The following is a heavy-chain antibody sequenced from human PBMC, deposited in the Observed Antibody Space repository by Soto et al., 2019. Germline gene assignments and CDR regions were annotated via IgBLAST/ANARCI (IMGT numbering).Heavy chain of an antibody. CDR3: ARVPYSSGWYGGAFDI. D-gene: IGHD6-19*01. Sequence: GGSLRLSCAASGFTFSSYGMHWVRQAPGKGLEWVAVIWYDGSNKYYADSVKGRFTISRDNSKNTLYLQMNSLRAEDTAVYYCARVPYSSGWYGGAFDIWGQGTMVTVSS. V-gene: IGHV3-33*01. CDR1: GFTFSSYG. J-gene: IGHJ3*02. CDR2: IWYDGSNK.